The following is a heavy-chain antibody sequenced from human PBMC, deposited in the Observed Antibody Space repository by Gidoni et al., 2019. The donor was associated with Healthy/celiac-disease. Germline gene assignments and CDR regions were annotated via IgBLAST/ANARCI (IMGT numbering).Heavy chain of an antibody. CDR1: GFSLSPSGVG. CDR2: IYWKDDK. V-gene: IGHV2-5*01. J-gene: IGHJ3*02. Sequence: QITLKESGPKLVKPTQTLTLTCTFSGFSLSPSGVGVGWIRQHPGKALEWLALIYWKDDKRYSPSLTSRLTITKDTSKNQVVLTMTNMDPVDTATYYCAHRKLELRPEVSAAEFDIWGQGTMVTVSS. CDR3: AHRKLELRPEVSAAEFDI. D-gene: IGHD1-7*01.